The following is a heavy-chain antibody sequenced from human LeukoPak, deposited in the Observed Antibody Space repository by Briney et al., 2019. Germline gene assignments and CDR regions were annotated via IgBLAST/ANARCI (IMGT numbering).Heavy chain of an antibody. J-gene: IGHJ3*02. Sequence: GESLKISCKGSGYSFTSYWIGWVRQMPGKGLEWMGIIYPGDSDTRYSPSFQGQVTIPADKSISTAYLQWSSLKASDTAMYYCARQLYCSGGSCYSVPDAFDIWGQGTMVTVSS. D-gene: IGHD2-15*01. V-gene: IGHV5-51*01. CDR2: IYPGDSDT. CDR3: ARQLYCSGGSCYSVPDAFDI. CDR1: GYSFTSYW.